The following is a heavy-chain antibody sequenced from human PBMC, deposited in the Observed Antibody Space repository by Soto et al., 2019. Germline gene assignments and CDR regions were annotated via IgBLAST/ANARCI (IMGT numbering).Heavy chain of an antibody. V-gene: IGHV1-8*01. CDR1: GYTFTSYD. Sequence: LVKVSCKASGYTFTSYDINWVRQATGQGLEWMGWMNPNSGNTGYAQKFQGRVTMTRNTSISTAYMELSSLRSEDTAVYYCARGSVWGYYYGMDVWGQGTTVTVSS. D-gene: IGHD3-16*01. CDR3: ARGSVWGYYYGMDV. J-gene: IGHJ6*02. CDR2: MNPNSGNT.